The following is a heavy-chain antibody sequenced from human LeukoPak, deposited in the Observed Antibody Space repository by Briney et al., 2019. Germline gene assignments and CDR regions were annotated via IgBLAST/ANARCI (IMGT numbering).Heavy chain of an antibody. J-gene: IGHJ4*02. CDR2: IYFSGST. D-gene: IGHD5-12*01. CDR1: GVPTRNGGYY. CDR3: ARDRNSGYEFDY. Sequence: SETLSLTCNVSGVPTRNGGYYWSWLRQPPGKGLEWIGNIYFSGSTDYNPSLRSRVYMSVDMSKNQFSLNLKFVTAADTAVYYCARDRNSGYEFDYWGQGTLVTVSS. V-gene: IGHV4-30-4*01.